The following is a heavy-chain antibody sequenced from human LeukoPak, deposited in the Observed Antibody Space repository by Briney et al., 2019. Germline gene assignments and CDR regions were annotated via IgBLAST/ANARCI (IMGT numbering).Heavy chain of an antibody. CDR2: LGARGDI. D-gene: IGHD6-19*01. CDR1: GFTFSDYA. V-gene: IGHV3-23*01. CDR3: TKRGPGPVAGSYDF. J-gene: IGHJ4*02. Sequence: PGGSLRLSCVGSGFTFSDYAMNWVRQTPGKGLEWTSSLGARGDIYYADSVQGRFTISRDNPNNAAHLQMNSLRPEDTAIYYCTKRGPGPVAGSYDFWGQGTLVTVSS.